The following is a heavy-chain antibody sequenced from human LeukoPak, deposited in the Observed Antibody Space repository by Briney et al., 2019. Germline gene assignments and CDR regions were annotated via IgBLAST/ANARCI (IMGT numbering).Heavy chain of an antibody. J-gene: IGHJ4*02. CDR3: ARSRAHDY. Sequence: GSLRLSCAASGFTFSSYSMNWVRQAPGKGLEWVSSISSSSYIYYSDSLKYRFTISRDNAKNSLYLQMNSLRAEDTAVYYCARSRAHDYWGQGTLVTVSS. CDR2: ISSSSYI. CDR1: GFTFSSYS. V-gene: IGHV3-21*01.